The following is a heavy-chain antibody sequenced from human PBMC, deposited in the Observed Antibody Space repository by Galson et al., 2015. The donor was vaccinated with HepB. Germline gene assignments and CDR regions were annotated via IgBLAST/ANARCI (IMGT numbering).Heavy chain of an antibody. V-gene: IGHV3-21*01. CDR1: GFTFSSYS. CDR2: ISSSSSYI. J-gene: IGHJ5*02. CDR3: ARDIDGTGFDP. D-gene: IGHD2-8*02. Sequence: SLRLSCAASGFTFSSYSMNWVRQAPGKGLEWVSSISSSSSYIYYADSVKGRFTISRDNAKNSLYLQMNSLRAEDTAVYYCARDIDGTGFDPWGQGTLVTVSS.